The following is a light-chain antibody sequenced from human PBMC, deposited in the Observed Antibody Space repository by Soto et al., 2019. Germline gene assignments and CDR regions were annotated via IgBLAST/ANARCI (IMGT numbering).Light chain of an antibody. Sequence: QSVLTQPPSASGTPGQRVTISCSGSSSNIGSNYVYWYQQLPGTAPKLLIYTNDQRPSGVPDRFSGSKSGTSASLAISGLRSEDEADYYWAAWDDSLRGWVFGGGTKVTVL. CDR2: TND. V-gene: IGLV1-47*02. CDR3: AAWDDSLRGWV. CDR1: SSNIGSNY. J-gene: IGLJ3*02.